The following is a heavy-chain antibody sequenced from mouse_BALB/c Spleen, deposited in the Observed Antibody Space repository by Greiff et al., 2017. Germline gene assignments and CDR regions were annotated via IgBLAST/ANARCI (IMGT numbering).Heavy chain of an antibody. CDR3: AQILHYYGHYYAMDY. Sequence: EVQLQQSGAELVKPGASVKLSCTASGFNIKDTYMHWVKQRPEQGLEWIGRIDPANGNTKYDPKFQGKATITADTSSNTAYLQLSSLTSEDTAVYYCAQILHYYGHYYAMDYWGQGTSVTVSS. CDR2: IDPANGNT. J-gene: IGHJ4*01. CDR1: GFNIKDTY. V-gene: IGHV14-3*02. D-gene: IGHD1-2*01.